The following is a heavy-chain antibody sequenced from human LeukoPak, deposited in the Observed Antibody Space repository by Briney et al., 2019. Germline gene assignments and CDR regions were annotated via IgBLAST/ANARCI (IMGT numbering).Heavy chain of an antibody. J-gene: IGHJ4*02. CDR3: ARYPSSYSSAFDY. V-gene: IGHV1-2*02. Sequence: ASVTVSFTASGYTFTGYYMHWVRQAPGQGLEWMGWINPNSGGTNYAQKFQGRVTMTRDTSISTAYMELSRLRSDDTAVYYCARYPSSYSSAFDYWGQGTLVTVSS. D-gene: IGHD6-19*01. CDR1: GYTFTGYY. CDR2: INPNSGGT.